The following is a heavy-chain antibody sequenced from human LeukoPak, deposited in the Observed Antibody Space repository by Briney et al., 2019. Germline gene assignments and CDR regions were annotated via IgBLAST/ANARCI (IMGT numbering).Heavy chain of an antibody. D-gene: IGHD1-26*01. V-gene: IGHV1-2*02. CDR3: ARELRLGQWELQYYFDY. CDR2: INPNSGGT. J-gene: IGHJ4*02. Sequence: ASVKVSCKASGYTFTGYYMHWVRQAPGQGLEWMGWINPNSGGTNYAQKFQGRVTMTRDTSISTAYMELSRLRSDDTAVYYCARELRLGQWELQYYFDYWGQGTLVTVSS. CDR1: GYTFTGYY.